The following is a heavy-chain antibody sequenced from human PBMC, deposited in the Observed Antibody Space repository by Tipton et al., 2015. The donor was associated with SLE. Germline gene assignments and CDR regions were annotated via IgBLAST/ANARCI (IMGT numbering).Heavy chain of an antibody. V-gene: IGHV3-30-3*01. CDR3: ARDLDDAFDI. Sequence: SLRLSCAASEFTFSTYSMHWVRQAPGKGLEWVAFISNNGRTKYYADSVKGRFTISRDNSQNTLYLQMSSLRTEDTAVYYCARDLDDAFDIWGQGTMVTVSS. CDR2: ISNNGRTK. J-gene: IGHJ3*02. D-gene: IGHD1-1*01. CDR1: EFTFSTYS.